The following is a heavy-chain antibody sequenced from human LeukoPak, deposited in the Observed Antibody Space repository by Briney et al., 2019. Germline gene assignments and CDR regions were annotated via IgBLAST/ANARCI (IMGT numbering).Heavy chain of an antibody. V-gene: IGHV3-21*01. J-gene: IGHJ4*02. D-gene: IGHD1-26*01. CDR1: GFTFNDFS. CDR3: ARGQWELLRYFDF. CDR2: ISSRGTFM. Sequence: KSGGSLRLSCEASGFTFNDFSINWVRQAPGKGLEWVSAISSRGTFMYYVDSVKGRFTISRDYAKNSVFLQMNSLRVEDTAVYYCARGQWELLRYFDFWGQGTLVTVSS.